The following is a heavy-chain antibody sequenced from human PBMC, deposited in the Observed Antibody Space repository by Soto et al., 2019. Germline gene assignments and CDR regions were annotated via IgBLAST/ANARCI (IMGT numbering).Heavy chain of an antibody. V-gene: IGHV3-23*01. D-gene: IGHD2-15*01. Sequence: GGSLRLSCAASGFTFSSYAMNWVRQAPGKGLEWVSSISGSGGSTYYADSVKGRFTISRDNSKNTVYLQMNSLRAEDTAVFYCAKDRSSWVVAATGVWFDPWGQGTLVTVSS. CDR1: GFTFSSYA. CDR3: AKDRSSWVVAATGVWFDP. CDR2: ISGSGGST. J-gene: IGHJ5*02.